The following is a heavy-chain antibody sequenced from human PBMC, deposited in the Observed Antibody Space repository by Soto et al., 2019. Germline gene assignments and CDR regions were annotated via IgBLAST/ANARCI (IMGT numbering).Heavy chain of an antibody. D-gene: IGHD3-3*01. CDR2: IYASGTT. V-gene: IGHV4-4*07. J-gene: IGHJ4*02. CDR1: GGRIGSYY. Sequence: LEILSLTYTVSGGRIGSYYWSWIRQPAGKGLEYTGRIYASGTTNYNPSLKSRVTMSVDAFENQFSLRLTSVTAADTAVYYCARAGSFEVVTIFDYSGRGTLVTVSS. CDR3: ARAGSFEVVTIFDY.